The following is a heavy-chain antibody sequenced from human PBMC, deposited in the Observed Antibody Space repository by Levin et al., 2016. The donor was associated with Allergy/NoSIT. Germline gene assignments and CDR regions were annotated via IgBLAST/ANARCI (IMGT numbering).Heavy chain of an antibody. CDR3: AHRPDYYDSSGYHFDY. CDR1: GFSLSTSGVG. D-gene: IGHD3-22*01. V-gene: IGHV2-5*02. J-gene: IGHJ4*02. CDR2: IYWDDDK. Sequence: SGPTLVKPTQTLTLTCTFSGFSLSTSGVGVGWIRQPPGKALEWLALIYWDDDKRYSPSLKSRLTITKDTSKNQVVLTMTNMDPVDTATYYCAHRPDYYDSSGYHFDYWGQGTLVTVSS.